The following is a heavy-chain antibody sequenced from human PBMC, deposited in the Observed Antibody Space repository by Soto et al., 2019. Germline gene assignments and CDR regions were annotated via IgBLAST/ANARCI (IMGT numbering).Heavy chain of an antibody. CDR3: ARDPRNKGLDP. J-gene: IGHJ5*02. Sequence: GGSLRLSCTASGSTFSNYIMHWVRQAPGKGLDWVAFISYDGSNKDYADSVEGRFTISRDNSKSTLYLQLSSLRPEDTAVYYCARDPRNKGLDPWGQGTLVTVSS. CDR2: ISYDGSNK. V-gene: IGHV3-30-3*01. CDR1: GSTFSNYI.